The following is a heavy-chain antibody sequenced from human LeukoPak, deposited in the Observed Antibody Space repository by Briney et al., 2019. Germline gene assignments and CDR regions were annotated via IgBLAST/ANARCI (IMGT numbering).Heavy chain of an antibody. CDR2: IYYSGST. V-gene: IGHV4-39*07. Sequence: SETLSLTCTVSGGSISSSSYYWGWIRQPPGKGLEWIGSIYYSGSTYYNPSLKSRVTISVDTSKNQFSLKLSSVTAADTAVYYCARDQHYRRYYFDYWGQGTLVPVSS. D-gene: IGHD1-14*01. CDR1: GGSISSSSYY. J-gene: IGHJ4*02. CDR3: ARDQHYRRYYFDY.